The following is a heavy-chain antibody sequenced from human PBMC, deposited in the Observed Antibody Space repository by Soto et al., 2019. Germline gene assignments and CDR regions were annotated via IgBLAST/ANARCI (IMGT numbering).Heavy chain of an antibody. Sequence: GGSLRLSCAASGFTFSSYAMSWVRRAPGKGLEWVSLISGGGGSTYYADSVKGRFTIFRENSNNTLFLQMNSLRADDTAVYYCANQGATVSPGPAPLNWFDPWGQGTLVTVSS. CDR1: GFTFSSYA. V-gene: IGHV3-23*01. D-gene: IGHD4-4*01. J-gene: IGHJ5*02. CDR3: ANQGATVSPGPAPLNWFDP. CDR2: ISGGGGST.